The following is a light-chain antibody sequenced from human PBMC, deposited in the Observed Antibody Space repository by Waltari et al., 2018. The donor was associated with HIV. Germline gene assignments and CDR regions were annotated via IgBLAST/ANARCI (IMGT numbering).Light chain of an antibody. Sequence: QSALTQPPSASGSPGQSVTISCAGTSSDIGLYNFVSWYQHHPGKAPKLMISEVSRRPSGVPDRFSGSKSGNTASLTVSGLQAEDKAAYYCFSYAGNNYLLFGGGTKLTVL. CDR3: FSYAGNNYLL. V-gene: IGLV2-8*01. J-gene: IGLJ2*01. CDR1: SSDIGLYNF. CDR2: EVS.